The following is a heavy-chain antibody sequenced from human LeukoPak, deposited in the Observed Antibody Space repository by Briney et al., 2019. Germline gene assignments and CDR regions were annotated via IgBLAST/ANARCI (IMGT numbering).Heavy chain of an antibody. CDR2: IYYSGST. D-gene: IGHD2-15*01. CDR1: GGSISSYY. CDR3: ARVFSRGYCSGGSCYPWAFDI. J-gene: IGHJ3*02. Sequence: SETLSPTCTVSGGSISSYYWSWIRQPPGKGLEWIGYIYYSGSTNYNPSLKSRVTISVDTSKNQFSLKLSSVTAADTAVYYCARVFSRGYCSGGSCYPWAFDIWGQGTMVTVSS. V-gene: IGHV4-59*01.